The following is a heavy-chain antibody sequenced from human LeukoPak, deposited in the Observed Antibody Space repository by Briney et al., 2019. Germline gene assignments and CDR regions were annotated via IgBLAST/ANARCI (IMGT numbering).Heavy chain of an antibody. Sequence: PGGSLRLSCAASGFSFSNTWMHWVRQALGKGLVWVSRIHSDGISTTYADSVKGRFTISRDNAKNTLYLQMNSLRAEDTAVYYCARDRYYVPDYWGQGTLVTVSS. CDR2: IHSDGIST. J-gene: IGHJ4*02. CDR1: GFSFSNTW. D-gene: IGHD3-10*02. V-gene: IGHV3-74*03. CDR3: ARDRYYVPDY.